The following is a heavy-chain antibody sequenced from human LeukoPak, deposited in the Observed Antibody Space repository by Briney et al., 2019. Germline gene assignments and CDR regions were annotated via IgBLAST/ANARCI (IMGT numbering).Heavy chain of an antibody. D-gene: IGHD3-9*01. Sequence: SETLSLTCAVYGGSFSGYYWSWIRQPPGKGLEWIGRIYTSGSTNYSPSLASRVTISVDTSKNQFSLKLSSVTAADTAVYYCASRWLGYFDYWGQGTLVTVSS. CDR2: IYTSGST. J-gene: IGHJ4*02. CDR3: ASRWLGYFDY. CDR1: GGSFSGYY. V-gene: IGHV4-59*10.